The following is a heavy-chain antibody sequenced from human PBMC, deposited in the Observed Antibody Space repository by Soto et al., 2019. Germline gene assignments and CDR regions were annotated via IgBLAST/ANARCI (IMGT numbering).Heavy chain of an antibody. CDR1: GDSISDYY. CDR3: ARTPRGMMVYAISQ. CDR2: VYYIGSP. Sequence: QVQLQESGPGLVKPSETLSLTCTVSGDSISDYYWNWIRQPPGKGLEWIGYVYYIGSPNYNPSLKSRVTMSVDTSKNQFSLKLSSVTAADTAVYYCARTPRGMMVYAISQWGQGTLVTVSS. D-gene: IGHD2-8*01. V-gene: IGHV4-59*01. J-gene: IGHJ4*02.